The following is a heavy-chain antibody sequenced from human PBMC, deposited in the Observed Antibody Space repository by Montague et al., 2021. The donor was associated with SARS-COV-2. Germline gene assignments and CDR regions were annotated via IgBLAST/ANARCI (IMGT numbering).Heavy chain of an antibody. J-gene: IGHJ6*02. Sequence: SETLSLTCTVSGDSIRSYHWTWIRQPPGKRLEWIGRISDSGRTIYNPSLKSRVTISVDTSKNQFFLNLRSMVAADTAIYYCTRDRGIAAADNYYYGMDVWGPGTTVTVS. V-gene: IGHV4-59*13. D-gene: IGHD6-13*01. CDR3: TRDRGIAAADNYYYGMDV. CDR1: GDSIRSYH. CDR2: ISDSGRT.